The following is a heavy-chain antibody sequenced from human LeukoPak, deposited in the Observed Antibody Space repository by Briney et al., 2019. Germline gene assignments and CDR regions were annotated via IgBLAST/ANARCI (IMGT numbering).Heavy chain of an antibody. J-gene: IGHJ4*02. Sequence: GASVKVSCKASGGTFSSYAISWVRQAPGQGLEWMGGIIPIFGTANYAQKFQGRVTITADESTSTAYMELSSLRSEDTAVYYCARDRLGPAAREPFDYWGQGTLVTVSS. D-gene: IGHD2-2*01. V-gene: IGHV1-69*13. CDR1: GGTFSSYA. CDR3: ARDRLGPAAREPFDY. CDR2: IIPIFGTA.